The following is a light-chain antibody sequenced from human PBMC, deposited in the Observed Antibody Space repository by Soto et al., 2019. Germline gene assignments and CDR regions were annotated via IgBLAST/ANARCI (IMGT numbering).Light chain of an antibody. V-gene: IGKV1-5*01. Sequence: IRMTQSASTLYASEGDGVTITCRASQRIXSWLAWYRPKPGKAPKLLXADASSLERGGPSRLSGSGSGTEFTLTISSLQPEYFATYYCQQAKSFTSTFGQGTRLEIK. CDR2: DAS. CDR1: QRIXSW. CDR3: QQAKSFTST. J-gene: IGKJ5*01.